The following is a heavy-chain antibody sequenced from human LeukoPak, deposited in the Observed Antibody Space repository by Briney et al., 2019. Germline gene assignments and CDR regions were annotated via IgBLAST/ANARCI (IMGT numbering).Heavy chain of an antibody. Sequence: GRSLRLSCAASGFTFSSYAMHWVRQAPGKGLEWVAVISYDGSNKYYADSVKGRFTISRDNSKNTLYLQMGSLRAEDMAVYYCASAREFGELRDAFDIWGQGTMVTVSS. CDR2: ISYDGSNK. V-gene: IGHV3-30*14. J-gene: IGHJ3*02. CDR3: ASAREFGELRDAFDI. CDR1: GFTFSSYA. D-gene: IGHD3-10*01.